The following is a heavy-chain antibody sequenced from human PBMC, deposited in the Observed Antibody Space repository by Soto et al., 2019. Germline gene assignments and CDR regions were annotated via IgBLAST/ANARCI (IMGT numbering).Heavy chain of an antibody. CDR1: GFTFSAYW. D-gene: IGHD1-20*01. CDR2: VKQDGSER. V-gene: IGHV3-7*01. Sequence: VQLVESGGGLVQPGGSLTLSCAASGFTFSAYWMSWVRLAPGKGLEWVANVKQDGSERYYGDSLKGRVTISRDNAKNSLVLQMNSLRAEDMAVYYCARREYHWNYFDYWGQGTLVTVSS. CDR3: ARREYHWNYFDY. J-gene: IGHJ4*02.